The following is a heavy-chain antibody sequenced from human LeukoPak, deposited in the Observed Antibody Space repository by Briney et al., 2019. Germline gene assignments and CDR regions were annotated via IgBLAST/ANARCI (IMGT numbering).Heavy chain of an antibody. CDR2: INPNSGGT. J-gene: IGHJ3*02. CDR1: GYTFTGYY. D-gene: IGHD6-19*01. Sequence: ASVKVSCKASGYTFTGYYMHWVRQAPGQGLEWMGWINPNSGGTNYAQKFQGRVTMTRDTSISTAYMELSRLRSDDTAVYYCARSPSGWYAFDIWGQGTMVTVSS. V-gene: IGHV1-2*02. CDR3: ARSPSGWYAFDI.